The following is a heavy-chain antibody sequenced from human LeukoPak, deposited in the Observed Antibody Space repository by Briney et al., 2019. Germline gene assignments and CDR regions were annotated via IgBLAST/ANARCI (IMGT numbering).Heavy chain of an antibody. V-gene: IGHV4-34*01. Sequence: SETLSLTCAVYGGSFSGYYWSWIRQPPGKGLEWIGEINHSGSTNYNPSLKSRVTISVDTSKNQFSLKLSSVTAADTAVYYCARFSGTPHYYCYYMDVWGKGTTVTVSS. CDR3: ARFSGTPHYYCYYMDV. J-gene: IGHJ6*03. D-gene: IGHD1-14*01. CDR1: GGSFSGYY. CDR2: INHSGST.